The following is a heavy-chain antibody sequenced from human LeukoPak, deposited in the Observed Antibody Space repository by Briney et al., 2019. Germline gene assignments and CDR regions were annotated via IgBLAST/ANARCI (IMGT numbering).Heavy chain of an antibody. D-gene: IGHD3-22*01. Sequence: SETLSLTCTVSGVSIRDTFYYWGWIRQPPGKGLEWIGSIYHTGRTNYSPSLKDRVTLSVDTSKNQFSLKLTSVTAADTALYHSARDPGFYYDSRETHYDYWGQGTLVTVSS. J-gene: IGHJ4*02. CDR2: IYHTGRT. CDR3: ARDPGFYYDSRETHYDY. CDR1: GVSIRDTFYY. V-gene: IGHV4-39*07.